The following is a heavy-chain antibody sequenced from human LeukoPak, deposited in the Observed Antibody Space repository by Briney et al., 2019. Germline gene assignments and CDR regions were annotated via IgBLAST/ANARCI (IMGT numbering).Heavy chain of an antibody. CDR1: GYTFTSYA. V-gene: IGHV7-4-1*02. CDR2: INTNTGNP. Sequence: ASVKVSCKASGYTFTSYAMNWVRQAPGQGLEWMGWINTNTGNPTYAQGFTGRFVFSLDTSVSTAYLQISSLKAEDTAVYYCARDMFGMSGYESGELDYWGQGTLVTVSS. CDR3: ARDMFGMSGYESGELDY. D-gene: IGHD5-12*01. J-gene: IGHJ4*02.